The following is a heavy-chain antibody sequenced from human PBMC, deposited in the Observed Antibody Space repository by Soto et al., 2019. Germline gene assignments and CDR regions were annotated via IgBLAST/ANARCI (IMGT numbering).Heavy chain of an antibody. Sequence: SETLSLTCTVSGASITSGTYYWGWIRQPPGKGLEWIGRLYFTGRTYYSPSLKSRVTISVDTSRTHFSLNLTSVTAADTAVYYCARRLARGVIGWFDPWGQGTLGTAPQ. D-gene: IGHD3-10*01. CDR1: GASITSGTYY. J-gene: IGHJ5*02. V-gene: IGHV4-39*02. CDR3: ARRLARGVIGWFDP. CDR2: LYFTGRT.